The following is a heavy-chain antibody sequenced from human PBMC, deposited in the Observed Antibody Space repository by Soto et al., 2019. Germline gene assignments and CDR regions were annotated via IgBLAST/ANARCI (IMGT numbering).Heavy chain of an antibody. Sequence: PGGSLRLSCAASGFTFSSYAMHWVRQAPGKGLEWVAVISYDGSNKYYADSVKGRFTISRDNSKNTLYLQMNSLRAEDTAVYYCAREHYGDYQTDYWGQGTLVTVSS. D-gene: IGHD4-17*01. V-gene: IGHV3-30-3*01. CDR3: AREHYGDYQTDY. CDR2: ISYDGSNK. CDR1: GFTFSSYA. J-gene: IGHJ4*02.